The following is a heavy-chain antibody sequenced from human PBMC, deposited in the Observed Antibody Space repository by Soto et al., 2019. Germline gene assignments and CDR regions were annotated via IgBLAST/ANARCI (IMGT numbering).Heavy chain of an antibody. CDR3: ARVGIPSEDYGDYVGSAFDI. CDR2: INPNSGGT. J-gene: IGHJ3*02. Sequence: ASVKVSCKASGYTFTGYYMHWVRQAPGQGLEWMGWINPNSGGTNYAQKFQGWVTMTRDTSISTAYMELSRLRSDDTAVYYCARVGIPSEDYGDYVGSAFDIWGQGTMVTVSS. D-gene: IGHD4-17*01. CDR1: GYTFTGYY. V-gene: IGHV1-2*04.